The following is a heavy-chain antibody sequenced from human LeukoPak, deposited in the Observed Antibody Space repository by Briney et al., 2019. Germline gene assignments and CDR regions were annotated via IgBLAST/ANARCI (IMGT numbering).Heavy chain of an antibody. CDR1: GGSISSYY. J-gene: IGHJ4*02. CDR3: ARELPSGFDY. CDR2: IYYSGST. Sequence: SETLSLTCTVSGGSISSYYWSWIRQPPGKGLEWIGYIYYSGSTNYNPSLKSRVTISVDTSKNQFSLKLSSVTAADTAVYYCARELPSGFDYWGQGTLVTVSS. V-gene: IGHV4-59*01. D-gene: IGHD1-26*01.